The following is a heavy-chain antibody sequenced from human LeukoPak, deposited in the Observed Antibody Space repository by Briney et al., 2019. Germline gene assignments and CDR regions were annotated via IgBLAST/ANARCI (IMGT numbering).Heavy chain of an antibody. D-gene: IGHD6-13*01. CDR3: ASAAAPPLRDY. CDR2: ISYDGSNK. Sequence: GRSLRLSCAASGFTFSSYAMHWVRQAPGKGLEWVAVISYDGSNKYYADSVKGRFTISRDNSKNTLYLQMNSLRAEDTAVYYCASAAAPPLRDYWGQGTLVTVSS. V-gene: IGHV3-30-3*01. CDR1: GFTFSSYA. J-gene: IGHJ4*02.